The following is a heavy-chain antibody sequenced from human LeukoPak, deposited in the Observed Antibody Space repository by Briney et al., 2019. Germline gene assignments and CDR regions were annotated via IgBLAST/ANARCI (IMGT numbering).Heavy chain of an antibody. D-gene: IGHD3-10*01. CDR1: GYMFTSYG. CDR2: ISAYNGDT. CDR3: ARLRGDWAAPDSDY. Sequence: ASVKVSCKASGYMFTSYGISWVRQAPGQGLEWMGWISAYNGDTEYSHKFQGRVTMTTDTSTSTAYMELRSLRSDDTAVYYCARLRGDWAAPDSDYWGQGTLVTVSS. V-gene: IGHV1-18*01. J-gene: IGHJ4*02.